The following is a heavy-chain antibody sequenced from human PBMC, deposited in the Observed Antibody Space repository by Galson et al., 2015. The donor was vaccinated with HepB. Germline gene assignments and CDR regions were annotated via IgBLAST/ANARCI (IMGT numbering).Heavy chain of an antibody. J-gene: IGHJ4*02. Sequence: SLRLSCAASGFTFSSYAMSWVRQAPGKGLEWVSGVGASGTATPYADSVKGRFTISRDNSKNTLFLQLNTLRPEDTAIYYCANIGYYHDTRHYMGAYWGQGTLVTVSS. D-gene: IGHD3-22*01. CDR2: VGASGTAT. CDR3: ANIGYYHDTRHYMGAY. CDR1: GFTFSSYA. V-gene: IGHV3-23*01.